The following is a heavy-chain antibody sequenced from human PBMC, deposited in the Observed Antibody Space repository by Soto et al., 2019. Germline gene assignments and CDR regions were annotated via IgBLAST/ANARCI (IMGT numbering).Heavy chain of an antibody. CDR1: GDTLTESS. D-gene: IGHD6-13*01. Sequence: ASVKVSCKVSGDTLTESSMHWVRQAPGKGLEWMGGFDPEDGETVYAQKFQGRVTMTEDTSTDTAYMELSSLRSEDTAVYYCATVSTSYIAVVGFDCWGQGTLVTVSS. J-gene: IGHJ4*02. CDR3: ATVSTSYIAVVGFDC. CDR2: FDPEDGET. V-gene: IGHV1-24*01.